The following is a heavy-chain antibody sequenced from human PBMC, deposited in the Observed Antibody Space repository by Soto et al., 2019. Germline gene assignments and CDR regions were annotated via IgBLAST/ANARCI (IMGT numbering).Heavy chain of an antibody. Sequence: PSETLSLTCAVYGGSFSGYYWSWIRQPPGKGLEWIGEINHSGSTNYNPSLKSRVTISVDTSKNQFSLKLSSVTAADTAVYYCARGSLRFLEWLLSDYYYGMDVWGQGTTVTVSS. CDR2: INHSGST. CDR3: ARGSLRFLEWLLSDYYYGMDV. V-gene: IGHV4-34*01. D-gene: IGHD3-3*01. CDR1: GGSFSGYY. J-gene: IGHJ6*02.